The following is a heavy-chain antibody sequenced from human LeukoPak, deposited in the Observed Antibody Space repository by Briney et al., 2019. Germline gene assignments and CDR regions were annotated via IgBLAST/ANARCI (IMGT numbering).Heavy chain of an antibody. CDR1: GFTFSDYY. CDR2: ITSTATT. Sequence: GGSLRLSCAASGFTFSDYYMSWIRQAPGKGLEWVSYITSTATTYYADSVKGRFTISRDNAKTSLYLQMNSLRAEDTAVYYCARDLGPHSSSPNSGAFDIWGQGTMVTVSS. CDR3: ARDLGPHSSSPNSGAFDI. J-gene: IGHJ3*02. D-gene: IGHD6-6*01. V-gene: IGHV3-11*04.